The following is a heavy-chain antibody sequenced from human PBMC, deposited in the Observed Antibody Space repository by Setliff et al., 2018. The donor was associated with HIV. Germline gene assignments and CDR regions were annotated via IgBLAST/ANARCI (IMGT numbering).Heavy chain of an antibody. CDR3: AGGPGTTSIDY. J-gene: IGHJ4*02. CDR1: GGSFSGYY. Sequence: PSETLSLTCAVYGGSFSGYYWSWIRQPPGKGLEWIGEINHSGSTNYNMSLWSRVTISLDASRNQISLELISVTAADTAVYYCAGGPGTTSIDYWAQGTLVTVSS. V-gene: IGHV4-34*01. CDR2: INHSGST. D-gene: IGHD1-26*01.